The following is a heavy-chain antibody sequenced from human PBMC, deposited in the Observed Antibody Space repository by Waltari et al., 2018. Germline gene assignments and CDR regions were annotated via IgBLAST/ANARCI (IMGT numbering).Heavy chain of an antibody. J-gene: IGHJ4*02. CDR3: ARSIAVAEYFDY. CDR1: GGSISSSSYY. CDR2: IYYSGST. V-gene: IGHV4-39*01. Sequence: QLQLQESGPGLVKPSETLSLTCTVSGGSISSSSYYWGWIRQPPGKGLEWIGSIYYSGSTYYNPSLKSRVTISVDTSKNQFSLKLSSVTAADTAVYYCARSIAVAEYFDYWGQGTLVTVSS. D-gene: IGHD6-19*01.